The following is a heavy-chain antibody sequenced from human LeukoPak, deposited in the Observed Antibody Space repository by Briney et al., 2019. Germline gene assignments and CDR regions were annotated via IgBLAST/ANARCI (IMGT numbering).Heavy chain of an antibody. CDR1: GFTFSSYG. CDR3: AKDSYYDSSGNGGDAFDI. J-gene: IGHJ3*02. Sequence: GGSLRLSCAASGFTFSSYGMHWVRQAPGKGLEWVAVISYDGSNKYYADSVKGRFTISRDNSKNTLYLQMNSLRAEDTAVYYCAKDSYYDSSGNGGDAFDIWGQGTVVTVSS. V-gene: IGHV3-30*18. CDR2: ISYDGSNK. D-gene: IGHD3-22*01.